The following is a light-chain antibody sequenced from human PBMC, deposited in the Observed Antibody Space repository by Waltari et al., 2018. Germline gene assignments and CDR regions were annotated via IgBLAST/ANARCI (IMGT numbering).Light chain of an antibody. Sequence: EIVLTQSPGTLSLSPGERATLSCRASQSVTSSYLAWYQLKPGQAPRPPIDGASSRAAGIPDRFSGSGAETDCTLTISRLEPEDFAVYCCQQYGSSPPTFGQGTKLEIK. CDR2: GAS. CDR1: QSVTSSY. J-gene: IGKJ2*01. CDR3: QQYGSSPPT. V-gene: IGKV3-20*01.